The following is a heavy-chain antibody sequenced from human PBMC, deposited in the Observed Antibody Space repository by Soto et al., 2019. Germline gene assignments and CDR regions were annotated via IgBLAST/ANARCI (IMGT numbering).Heavy chain of an antibody. CDR2: IIPILGIA. D-gene: IGHD3-10*01. V-gene: IGHV1-69*08. CDR1: GGTFSSYT. Sequence: QVQLVQSGAEVKKPGSSVKVSCKASGGTFSSYTISWVRQAPGQGLEWMGRIIPILGIANYAQKFQGRVTITADKPTSTAYMELSSLRSEDTAVYYCARDRGVSTPFAYWGQGTLVTVSS. J-gene: IGHJ4*02. CDR3: ARDRGVSTPFAY.